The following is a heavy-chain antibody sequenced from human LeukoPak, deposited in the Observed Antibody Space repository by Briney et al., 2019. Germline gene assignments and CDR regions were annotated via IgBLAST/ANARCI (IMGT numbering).Heavy chain of an antibody. D-gene: IGHD3-22*01. J-gene: IGHJ4*02. Sequence: GGSLRLSCAASGFTFDDYGMSWVRQAPGKGLEWVSGINWSGGSTGYADSVKGRFTISRDNAKNSLYLQMNSLRAEDTALYYCARASHYFDSSDYPDYRGQGTLVTASS. CDR2: INWSGGST. V-gene: IGHV3-20*04. CDR3: ARASHYFDSSDYPDY. CDR1: GFTFDDYG.